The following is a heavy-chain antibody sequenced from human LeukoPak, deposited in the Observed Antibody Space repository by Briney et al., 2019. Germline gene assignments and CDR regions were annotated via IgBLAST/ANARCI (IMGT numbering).Heavy chain of an antibody. D-gene: IGHD2-15*01. V-gene: IGHV1-69*04. Sequence: ASVKVSCKASGGTFSSYAISWVRQAPGQGLEWMGRIIPILGIANYAQKFQGRVTITADKSTSTAYMELSSLRSEDTAVYYCARLTTPCSGGSCYPTGTDYWGQGTLVTVSS. J-gene: IGHJ4*02. CDR3: ARLTTPCSGGSCYPTGTDY. CDR1: GGTFSSYA. CDR2: IIPILGIA.